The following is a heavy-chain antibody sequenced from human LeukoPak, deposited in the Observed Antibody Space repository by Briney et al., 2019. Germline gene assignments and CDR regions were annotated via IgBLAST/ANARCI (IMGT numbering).Heavy chain of an antibody. V-gene: IGHV1-8*01. CDR2: MNPNSGNT. Sequence: ASVKVSCKASGYTFTSYDINWVRQVTGQGLEWMGWMNPNSGNTGYAQKFQGRVTMTRNTSISTAYMELSSLRSEDTAVYYCARVRRYCTNGVCYPDYWGQGTLVTVSS. J-gene: IGHJ4*02. CDR1: GYTFTSYD. CDR3: ARVRRYCTNGVCYPDY. D-gene: IGHD2-8*01.